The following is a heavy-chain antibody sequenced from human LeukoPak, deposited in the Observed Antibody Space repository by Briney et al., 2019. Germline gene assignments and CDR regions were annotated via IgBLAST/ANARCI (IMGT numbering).Heavy chain of an antibody. Sequence: ASVKVSCKASGYTFTGYYMHWVRQAPGQRLEWMEWINPNSGGTNYAQKFQGRVTMTRDTSISTAYMELSRLRSDDTAVYYCARFLSGGKSNWFDPWGQGTLVTVSS. CDR3: ARFLSGGKSNWFDP. V-gene: IGHV1-2*02. D-gene: IGHD6-19*01. CDR2: INPNSGGT. J-gene: IGHJ5*02. CDR1: GYTFTGYY.